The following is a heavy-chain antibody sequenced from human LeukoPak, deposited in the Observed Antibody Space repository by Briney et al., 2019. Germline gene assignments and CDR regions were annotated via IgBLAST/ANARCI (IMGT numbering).Heavy chain of an antibody. Sequence: PSETLSPTCTVSGGSISSGGYYWSWIRQHPGKGLEWIGYIYYSGSTYYNPSLKSRVTISVDTSKNQFSLKLSSVTAADTAVYYCARDPDYYNSSGYRGYWGQGTLVTVSS. CDR3: ARDPDYYNSSGYRGY. J-gene: IGHJ4*02. CDR2: IYYSGST. D-gene: IGHD3-22*01. CDR1: GGSISSGGYY. V-gene: IGHV4-31*03.